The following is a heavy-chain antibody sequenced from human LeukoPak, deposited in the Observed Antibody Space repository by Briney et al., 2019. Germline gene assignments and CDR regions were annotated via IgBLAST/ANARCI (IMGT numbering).Heavy chain of an antibody. V-gene: IGHV1-2*02. CDR3: ARDLSHGIDYYYYMDV. J-gene: IGHJ6*03. CDR2: INPNSGGT. CDR1: GYSFTDYF. Sequence: ASVRVSCKASGYSFTDYFIHWVRQAPGQGLEWMGWINPNSGGTNYAQKFQGRLTMTRDTSISTVYMDLSWLTSDDTAVYYCARDLSHGIDYYYYMDVWGKGTTVTVSS. D-gene: IGHD2/OR15-2a*01.